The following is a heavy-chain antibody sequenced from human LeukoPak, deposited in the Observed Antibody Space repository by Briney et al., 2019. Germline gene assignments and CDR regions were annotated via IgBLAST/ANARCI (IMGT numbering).Heavy chain of an antibody. D-gene: IGHD3-10*01. CDR2: INAGNGNT. Sequence: ASVKVSCKASGYTFTSYAMHWVRQAPGQRLEWMGWINAGNGNTKYSQKFQGRVTITRDTSASTAYMELSSLRSEDTAVYYCARDPRNDYGSGSYSGAFDIWGQGTMVTVSS. CDR3: ARDPRNDYGSGSYSGAFDI. CDR1: GYTFTSYA. V-gene: IGHV1-3*01. J-gene: IGHJ3*02.